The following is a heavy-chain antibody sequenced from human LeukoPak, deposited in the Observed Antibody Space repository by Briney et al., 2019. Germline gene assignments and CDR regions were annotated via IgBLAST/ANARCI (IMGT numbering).Heavy chain of an antibody. CDR1: GFTFSSYG. D-gene: IGHD3-10*01. J-gene: IGHJ4*02. CDR3: AKDRRWNYYGSGSYYPYFDY. V-gene: IGHV3-23*01. Sequence: GGSLRLSCAASGFTFSSYGMSWVRQAPGKGLEWVSAISGSGGSTYYADSVKGRFTISRDNSKNTLYPQMNSLRAEDTAVYYCAKDRRWNYYGSGSYYPYFDYWGQGTLVTVSS. CDR2: ISGSGGST.